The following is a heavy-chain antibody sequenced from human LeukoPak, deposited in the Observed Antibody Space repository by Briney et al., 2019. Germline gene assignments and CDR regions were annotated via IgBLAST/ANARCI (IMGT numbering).Heavy chain of an antibody. CDR1: GYTFTGYY. Sequence: ASVKVSCKASGYTFTGYYMHWVRQAPGQGLEWMGWINPNSGGTNYAQKFQGRVTMTRDTSTSTVYMELSRLRSDDTAVYYCARDRGRWLQLGTFDYWGQGTLVTVSS. CDR3: ARDRGRWLQLGTFDY. V-gene: IGHV1-2*02. J-gene: IGHJ4*02. D-gene: IGHD5-24*01. CDR2: INPNSGGT.